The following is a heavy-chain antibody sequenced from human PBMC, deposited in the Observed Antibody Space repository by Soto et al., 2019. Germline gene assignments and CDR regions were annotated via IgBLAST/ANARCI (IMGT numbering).Heavy chain of an antibody. V-gene: IGHV3-30-3*01. CDR3: ARGASLGGCSSTSCYRGYYYYYYGMDV. CDR2: ISYDGSNK. D-gene: IGHD2-2*01. CDR1: GFTFSSYA. Sequence: GGSLRLSCVASGFTFSSYAMHWVRQAPGKGLEWVAVISYDGSNKYYADSVKGRFTISRDNSKNTLYLQMNSLRAEDTAVYYCARGASLGGCSSTSCYRGYYYYYYGMDVWGQGTTVTVSS. J-gene: IGHJ6*02.